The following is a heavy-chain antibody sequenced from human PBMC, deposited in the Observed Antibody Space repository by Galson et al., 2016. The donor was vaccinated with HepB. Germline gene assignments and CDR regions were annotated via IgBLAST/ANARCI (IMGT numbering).Heavy chain of an antibody. CDR2: IHDSGST. Sequence: TLSLTCAVSGGSINSPTWWSWVRQPPGKGLEWIGFIHDSGSTYYNPTLNSRLTISVDRAKNQFSLKLSSVTVAGTAVYHCARTYYNFLTGYYRYYFDFWGQGTLVTVSS. V-gene: IGHV4-30-4*01. D-gene: IGHD3-9*01. J-gene: IGHJ4*02. CDR1: GGSINSPTW. CDR3: ARTYYNFLTGYYRYYFDF.